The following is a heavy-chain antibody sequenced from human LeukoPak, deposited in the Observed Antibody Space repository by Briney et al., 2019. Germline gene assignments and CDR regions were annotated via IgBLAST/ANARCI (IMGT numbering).Heavy chain of an antibody. CDR3: ARASSYDSVTRYDPAWFGP. CDR1: GGSLSGFY. Sequence: SETLSLTCAVYGGSLSGFYWSWIRQPPGKGLEWIGEINHSGSTNYNPSLKSRVTMSMDTSNKQLPLRVTSVTAADTAVYYCARASSYDSVTRYDPAWFGPWGQGTLVTVSS. V-gene: IGHV4-34*01. CDR2: INHSGST. J-gene: IGHJ5*02. D-gene: IGHD3-22*01.